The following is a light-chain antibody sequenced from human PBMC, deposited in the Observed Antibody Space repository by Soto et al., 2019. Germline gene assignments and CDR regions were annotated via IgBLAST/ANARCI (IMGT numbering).Light chain of an antibody. Sequence: DIVMTQSPLSLPVTPGEPASISCRSSQSLLHSNGYNYLDWYLQKPGQSPQLLIYLGSNLSSGVPDRFSGSGSATDFTLKISRVEAEDVGIYYCMQPLQTPRTFGQGTKVEIK. CDR2: LGS. CDR1: QSLLHSNGYNY. J-gene: IGKJ1*01. V-gene: IGKV2-28*01. CDR3: MQPLQTPRT.